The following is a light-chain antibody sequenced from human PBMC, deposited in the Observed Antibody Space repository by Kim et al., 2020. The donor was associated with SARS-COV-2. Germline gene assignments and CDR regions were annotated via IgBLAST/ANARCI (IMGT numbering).Light chain of an antibody. Sequence: SASVGDRVTIACRASQSVSSWLNWYQQKPGKAPHLLIYKTSTLQSGVPPRFSGSASGTDFTLTISSLQPEDFATYYCQQSYNFPRTFGQGTKVDIK. CDR3: QQSYNFPRT. J-gene: IGKJ1*01. CDR1: QSVSSW. CDR2: KTS. V-gene: IGKV1-39*01.